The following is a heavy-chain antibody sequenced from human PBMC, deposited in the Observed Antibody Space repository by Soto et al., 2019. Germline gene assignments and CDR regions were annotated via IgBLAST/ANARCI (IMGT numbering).Heavy chain of an antibody. CDR3: GSQLYYGSGTADFDY. CDR2: LYYRGST. J-gene: IGHJ4*02. V-gene: IGHV4-59*08. CDR1: GGSIRDYY. Sequence: QVQVQESGPGLVQPSETLSLTCTVSGGSIRDYYWSWIRQAPGKGLEWIGYLYYRGSTNYSPSLKSRSTISVDTSKNQLSLKLFSVSAADTAVYYCGSQLYYGSGTADFDYWGQGILVTVSS. D-gene: IGHD3-10*01.